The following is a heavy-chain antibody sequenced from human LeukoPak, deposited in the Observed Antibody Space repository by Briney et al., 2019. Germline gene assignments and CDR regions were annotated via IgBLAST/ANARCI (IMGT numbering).Heavy chain of an antibody. V-gene: IGHV4-59*12. CDR3: ARSPYGSGSYYRFGWFDP. Sequence: SETLSLTCTVSGGSISSYYWSWIRQPPGKGLEWIGYIYYSGSTNYSPSLKSRVTISVDTSKNQFSLKLSSVTAADTAVYYCARSPYGSGSYYRFGWFDPWGQGTLVTVSS. D-gene: IGHD3-10*01. CDR1: GGSISSYY. CDR2: IYYSGST. J-gene: IGHJ5*02.